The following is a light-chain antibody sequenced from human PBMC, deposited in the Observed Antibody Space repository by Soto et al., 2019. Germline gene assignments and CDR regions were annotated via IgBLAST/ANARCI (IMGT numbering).Light chain of an antibody. Sequence: ENVLTQSLGTVSLSPRERATLSCSASQSVGNNYLAWYQQKPGQPPRLLIHTASSRATGIPDRFSGSGSGTDFTLTISRLEPDDFAVYYCHQHAYSPLTFGGGTKVDIK. J-gene: IGKJ4*01. V-gene: IGKV3-20*01. CDR2: TAS. CDR3: HQHAYSPLT. CDR1: QSVGNNY.